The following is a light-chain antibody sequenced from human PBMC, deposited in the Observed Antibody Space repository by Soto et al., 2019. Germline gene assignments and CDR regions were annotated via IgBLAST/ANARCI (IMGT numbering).Light chain of an antibody. Sequence: DIQMTQSPSSLSASVGERVTITCRASQSITSYLNWYQQKRGKAPELXIHAASSLHSGVLSRFSGSGSGTDFTRTISSLQPEDFATDYCQQSYGTTQTFGQGTQVDIK. J-gene: IGKJ1*01. V-gene: IGKV1-39*01. CDR3: QQSYGTTQT. CDR2: AAS. CDR1: QSITSY.